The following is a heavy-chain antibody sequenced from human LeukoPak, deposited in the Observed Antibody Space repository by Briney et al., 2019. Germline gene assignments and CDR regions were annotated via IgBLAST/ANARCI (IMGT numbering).Heavy chain of an antibody. CDR3: VREGLSSDWYPTGWLDP. J-gene: IGHJ5*02. CDR1: GDSVSSNSGA. Sequence: SQTLSLTCAISGDSVSSNSGAWNWIRQSPSRGLEWLGRTYYRSKWYNDYAVSVKSRITINADTSKNQFSLHLNSVTPEDTALYYCVREGLSSDWYPTGWLDPWGQGTLVTVSS. CDR2: TYYRSKWYN. D-gene: IGHD6-19*01. V-gene: IGHV6-1*01.